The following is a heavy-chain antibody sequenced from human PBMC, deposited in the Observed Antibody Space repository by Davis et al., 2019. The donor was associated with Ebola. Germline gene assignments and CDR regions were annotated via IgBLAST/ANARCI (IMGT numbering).Heavy chain of an antibody. CDR3: ASERPLFGSGTKNWFDL. CDR1: GYTFSIYD. Sequence: AASVTVSCKASGYTFSIYDMHWVRQAPGQGLEWMGMINTRGGSTGYAQKFQGRVTMTMDTSTSTVYMGLSSLRSEDTAVYDCASERPLFGSGTKNWFDLWGQGTLVTVSS. J-gene: IGHJ5*02. V-gene: IGHV1-46*01. CDR2: INTRGGST. D-gene: IGHD3-10*01.